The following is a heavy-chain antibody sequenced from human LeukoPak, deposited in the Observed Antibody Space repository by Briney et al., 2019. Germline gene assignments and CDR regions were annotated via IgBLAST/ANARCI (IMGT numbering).Heavy chain of an antibody. Sequence: GGSLRPSCAASGFTFNSYAMSWVRQAPGKGLEWVSAISGSGNRIYYADSVKGRFTISRDNSKNTLYLQMNSLRVEDTAVYYCAKGGDIVVVPAATLDYWGQGTLVTVSS. V-gene: IGHV3-23*01. D-gene: IGHD2-2*01. J-gene: IGHJ4*02. CDR3: AKGGDIVVVPAATLDY. CDR1: GFTFNSYA. CDR2: ISGSGNRI.